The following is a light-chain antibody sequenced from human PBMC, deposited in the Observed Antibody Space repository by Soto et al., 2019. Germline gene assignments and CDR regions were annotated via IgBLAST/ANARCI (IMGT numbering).Light chain of an antibody. CDR3: QQYHNWPIT. CDR2: DAS. J-gene: IGKJ5*01. CDR1: ESVSRN. Sequence: EVVMTQSPATLSVSPGERATLSCRASESVSRNLAWYQQKPGQAPRLLIYDASTRATGIPDRFSGGGSGTEFTLTISSLQSEDFAVYYCQQYHNWPITFGQGTRLEIK. V-gene: IGKV3-15*01.